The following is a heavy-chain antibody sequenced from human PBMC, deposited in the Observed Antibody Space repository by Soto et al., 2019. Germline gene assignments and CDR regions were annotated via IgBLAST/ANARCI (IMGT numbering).Heavy chain of an antibody. J-gene: IGHJ4*02. CDR3: ARGRYSSGHGIDY. CDR1: GFTFSSYA. D-gene: IGHD6-19*01. CDR2: ISYDGSNK. V-gene: IGHV3-30-3*01. Sequence: PGGSLRLSCAASGFTFSSYAMHWVRQAPGKGLEWVAVISYDGSNKYYADNVKGRFTISRDNSKNTLYLQMNSLRAEDTVVYYCARGRYSSGHGIDYWGQGTLVTVSS.